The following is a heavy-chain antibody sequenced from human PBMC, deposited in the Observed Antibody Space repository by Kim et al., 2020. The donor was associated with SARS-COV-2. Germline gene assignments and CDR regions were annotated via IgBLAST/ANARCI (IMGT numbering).Heavy chain of an antibody. J-gene: IGHJ4*02. V-gene: IGHV3-48*03. CDR3: ARDLGYRANYYFDY. D-gene: IGHD5-18*01. Sequence: DSVKGRFTISRDNAKNSLYLQMNSLRAEDTAVYYCARDLGYRANYYFDYWGQGTLVTVSS.